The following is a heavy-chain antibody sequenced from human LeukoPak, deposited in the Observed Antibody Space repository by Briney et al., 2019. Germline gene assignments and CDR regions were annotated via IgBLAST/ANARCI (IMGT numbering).Heavy chain of an antibody. Sequence: AASVKVSCKASGGTFSSYAISWMRRAPGQGLEWMGGIIPIFGTANYAQKFQGRVTITADESTSTAYMELSSLRSEDTAVYYCARDHGCSSTSCYYYYGMDVWGQGTTVTVSS. J-gene: IGHJ6*02. V-gene: IGHV1-69*13. CDR1: GGTFSSYA. CDR2: IIPIFGTA. CDR3: ARDHGCSSTSCYYYYGMDV. D-gene: IGHD2-2*01.